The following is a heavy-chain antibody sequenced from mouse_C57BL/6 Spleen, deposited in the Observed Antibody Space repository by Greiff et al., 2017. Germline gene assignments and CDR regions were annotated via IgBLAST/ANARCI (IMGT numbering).Heavy chain of an antibody. CDR3: SRAFYGYDLLYYAMDY. CDR2: ISYDGSN. CDR1: GYSITSGYY. V-gene: IGHV3-6*01. D-gene: IGHD2-9*01. Sequence: EVKLVESEPGLVKPSQSLSLTCSVTGYSITSGYYWNWIRQFPGNNLEWMGYISYDGSNNYNPSLKNRISITLDTSKNQFFLKLNSVTTEDTATYYCSRAFYGYDLLYYAMDYWGQGTSVTVSA. J-gene: IGHJ4*01.